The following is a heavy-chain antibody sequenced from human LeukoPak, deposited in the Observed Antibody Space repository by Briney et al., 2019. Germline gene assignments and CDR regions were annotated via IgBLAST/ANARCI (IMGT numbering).Heavy chain of an antibody. J-gene: IGHJ4*02. V-gene: IGHV3-33*01. D-gene: IGHD3-10*01. Sequence: GGSLRLSCAASGFTFSNYGMHWVRQAPGKGLVWLAVIWYDGSNKYYADSVKGRFTISRDNSKNTLYLQMNSLRVEDTGVYYCARGGNYYGSGSPDYWGQGTLVTVSS. CDR2: IWYDGSNK. CDR1: GFTFSNYG. CDR3: ARGGNYYGSGSPDY.